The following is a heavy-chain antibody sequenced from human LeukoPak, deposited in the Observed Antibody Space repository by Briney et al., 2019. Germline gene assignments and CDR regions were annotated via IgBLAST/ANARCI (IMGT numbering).Heavy chain of an antibody. D-gene: IGHD2-8*02. Sequence: EASVKVSCKASHYTFTSYGVSWVRQAPGQGLEWLGWISAYNGNTNYAQKLQGRVTMTTDTSTSTAYMELRSLRSDDTAVYYCARRTGGGGYKGYMDVWGKGTTVTVSS. V-gene: IGHV1-18*01. CDR2: ISAYNGNT. J-gene: IGHJ6*03. CDR1: HYTFTSYG. CDR3: ARRTGGGGYKGYMDV.